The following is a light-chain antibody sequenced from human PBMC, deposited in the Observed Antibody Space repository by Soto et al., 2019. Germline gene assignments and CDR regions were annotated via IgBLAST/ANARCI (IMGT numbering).Light chain of an antibody. V-gene: IGKV4-1*01. CDR1: QTVLYSSNNKNH. Sequence: ILLTPSPYAPSASLGERATINCKSSQTVLYSSNNKNHLAWYQQRPGQPPKLLFSWASTRESGVPDRFSASGSGTDFTLSIGSLQAEDVAVYYCQQYYSTPRTFGQGTKVDIK. CDR3: QQYYSTPRT. J-gene: IGKJ1*01. CDR2: WAS.